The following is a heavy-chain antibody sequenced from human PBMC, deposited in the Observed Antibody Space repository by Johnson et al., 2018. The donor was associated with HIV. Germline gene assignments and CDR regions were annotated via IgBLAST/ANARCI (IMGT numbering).Heavy chain of an antibody. CDR2: ISYDGSNK. D-gene: IGHD6-13*01. CDR1: GFTFNSYA. Sequence: VQLVESGGGLVQPGRSLRLSCAASGFTFNSYAMHWVRQAPGKGLEWVAVISYDGSNKYYADSVKGRFTISRDNSKNTLYLQMNSLRAEDTAVYYCARDDLGNPFSSYDAFDIWGQGTMVTVSS. CDR3: ARDDLGNPFSSYDAFDI. J-gene: IGHJ3*02. V-gene: IGHV3-30-3*01.